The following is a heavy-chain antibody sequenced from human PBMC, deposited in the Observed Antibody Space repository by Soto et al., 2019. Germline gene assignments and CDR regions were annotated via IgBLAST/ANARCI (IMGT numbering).Heavy chain of an antibody. CDR2: IYHSGST. J-gene: IGHJ4*02. D-gene: IGHD4-17*01. V-gene: IGHV4-59*01. CDR1: GDSINSYY. CDR3: AGQLTTPPLTFDY. Sequence: PSETLSLTCTVSGDSINSYYWSWIRQPPGKGLEWIGYIYHSGSTNYNPSLKSRVTISVDTSKHQFSLKLSSVTPADTAVYYCAGQLTTPPLTFDYWGQGTLVTVSS.